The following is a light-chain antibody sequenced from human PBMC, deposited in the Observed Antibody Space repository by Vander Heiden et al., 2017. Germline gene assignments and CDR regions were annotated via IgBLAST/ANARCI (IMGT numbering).Light chain of an antibody. Sequence: GGTVTLTCASSAGAVTSGNFPNWLQQKPGQVPRSLIYSTTNPPSWTPARFSGSLLGDKAALTLSGVQPEDEADYYCLLYYGSSVIFGGGTRLTVL. CDR3: LLYYGSSVI. J-gene: IGLJ2*01. CDR2: STT. V-gene: IGLV7-43*01. CDR1: AGAVTSGNF.